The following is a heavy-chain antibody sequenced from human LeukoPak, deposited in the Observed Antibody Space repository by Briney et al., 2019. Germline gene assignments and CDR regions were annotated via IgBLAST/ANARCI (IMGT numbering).Heavy chain of an antibody. V-gene: IGHV1-3*04. D-gene: IGHD2-2*01. CDR1: GYTFTNHY. CDR2: INTGNGNT. J-gene: IGHJ4*02. Sequence: ASVKVSCKASGYTFTNHYMHWVRQAPGQGLEWMGWINTGNGNTKYSQKFQGRVTITRDTSATTAYMDLSSLRYEDTAVYYCARRCSSTSCYARYYFDYWGQGTLVTVSS. CDR3: ARRCSSTSCYARYYFDY.